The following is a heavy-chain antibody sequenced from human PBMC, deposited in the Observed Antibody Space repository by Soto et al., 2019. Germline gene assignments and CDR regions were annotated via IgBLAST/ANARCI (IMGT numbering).Heavy chain of an antibody. V-gene: IGHV4-4*07. J-gene: IGHJ4*02. CDR2: IYTSGST. Sequence: SETLSLTCPVSGGSISSYYWNWIRQPAGKGLEWIGRIYTSGSTNYNPSLKSRVTMSVDTSKNQFSLRLSSVTAADTAVYYCARGDYYDSGAYYSDYWGQGTLVTVSS. D-gene: IGHD3-22*01. CDR1: GGSISSYY. CDR3: ARGDYYDSGAYYSDY.